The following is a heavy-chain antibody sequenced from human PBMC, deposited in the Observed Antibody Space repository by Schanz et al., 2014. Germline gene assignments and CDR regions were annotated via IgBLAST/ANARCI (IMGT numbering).Heavy chain of an antibody. CDR3: AKVDRTRYYAMDV. CDR2: IIPILDKT. J-gene: IGHJ6*02. CDR1: GYSFTDYA. V-gene: IGHV1-69*09. D-gene: IGHD3-9*01. Sequence: QVQLVQSGAEAKKPGASARVSCKASGYSFTDYAIHWVRQAPGQGLEWMGRIIPILDKTNYAQKFQGRVTMTADKSTSTVYMEVSGLRSEDTAVYYCAKVDRTRYYAMDVWGQGTTVTVSS.